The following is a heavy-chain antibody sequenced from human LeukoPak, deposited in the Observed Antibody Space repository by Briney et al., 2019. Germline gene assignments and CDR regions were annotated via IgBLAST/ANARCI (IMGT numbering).Heavy chain of an antibody. V-gene: IGHV4-59*01. CDR3: ARVGRHYGSVGAFDI. D-gene: IGHD3-10*01. CDR2: IYYSGST. J-gene: IGHJ3*02. Sequence: SETLSLTCTASGGSISSYYWSWIRQPPGKGLEWIGYIYYSGSTNYNPSLKGRVTISVDTSKNQFSLKLSSVTAADTAVYYCARVGRHYGSVGAFDIWGQGTMVTVSS. CDR1: GGSISSYY.